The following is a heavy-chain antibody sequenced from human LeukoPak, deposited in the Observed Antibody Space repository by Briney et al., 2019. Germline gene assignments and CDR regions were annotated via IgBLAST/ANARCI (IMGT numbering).Heavy chain of an antibody. CDR3: ARDTGVDYYDSSGTHDY. J-gene: IGHJ4*02. CDR1: GGSFSGYY. Sequence: SETLSLTCAVYGGSFSGYYWSWIRQPPGKGLEWIGEINHSGSTNYNPSLKSRVTISVDTSKNQFSLKLSSVSAADTAVYYCARDTGVDYYDSSGTHDYWGQGTLVTVSS. D-gene: IGHD3-22*01. CDR2: INHSGST. V-gene: IGHV4-34*01.